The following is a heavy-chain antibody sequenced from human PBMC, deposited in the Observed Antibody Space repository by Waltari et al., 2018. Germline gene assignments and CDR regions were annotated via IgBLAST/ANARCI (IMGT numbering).Heavy chain of an antibody. V-gene: IGHV1-2*02. CDR3: ARGAIWPAATLYNWFDP. D-gene: IGHD2-2*01. Sequence: QVQLVQSGAEVKKPGASVKISCKASGYTFTGYYIHWVRQAPGQGLEWMGCINPTGGGTNKPQKLQGRVTMSSDTSLITAYRELSRLTSEDTAVYYCARGAIWPAATLYNWFDPWGQGTLVTVSS. J-gene: IGHJ5*02. CDR1: GYTFTGYY. CDR2: INPTGGGT.